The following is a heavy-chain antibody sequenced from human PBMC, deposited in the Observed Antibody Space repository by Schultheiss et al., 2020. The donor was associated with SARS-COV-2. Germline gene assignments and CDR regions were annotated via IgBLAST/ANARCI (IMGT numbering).Heavy chain of an antibody. V-gene: IGHV4-39*07. CDR1: GGSISSSSYY. J-gene: IGHJ5*02. D-gene: IGHD7-27*01. CDR2: IYHSGST. Sequence: SETLSLTCTVSGGSISSSSYYWGWIRQPPGKGLEWIGSIYHSGSTYYNPSLKSRVTMSVDTSKNQFSLKLSSVTAADTAVYYCARGRSGAKGWFDPWGQGTLVTVSS. CDR3: ARGRSGAKGWFDP.